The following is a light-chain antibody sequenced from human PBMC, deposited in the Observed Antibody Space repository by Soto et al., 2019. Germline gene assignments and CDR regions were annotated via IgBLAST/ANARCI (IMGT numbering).Light chain of an antibody. J-gene: IGLJ1*01. CDR2: AST. V-gene: IGLV1-40*01. CDR1: SSNIGAGFD. CDR3: SSFKGTNSFV. Sequence: QSVLTQPPSVSGAPGQRVTISCSGNSSNIGAGFDVHWYQQLPGAAPKLLIYASTNRPSGVPDRFSGSKSDTSASLAITGLQIDDEANYYCSSFKGTNSFVFGTGTKLTVL.